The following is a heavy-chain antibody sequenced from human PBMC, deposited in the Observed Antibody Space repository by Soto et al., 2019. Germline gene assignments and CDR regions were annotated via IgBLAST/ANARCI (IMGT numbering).Heavy chain of an antibody. J-gene: IGHJ3*01. CDR3: AREGLDTAGFFDV. V-gene: IGHV3-30*03. D-gene: IGHD6-13*01. CDR2: ISYDGSNQ. CDR1: GFTFNIYG. Sequence: GGSLRLSCAASGFTFNIYGMHWVRQAPDKGLEWVALISYDGSNQYYADTVKGRFTISRDDARNTLYLQMSSLRADDTAIYYCAREGLDTAGFFDVWGQGTMVT.